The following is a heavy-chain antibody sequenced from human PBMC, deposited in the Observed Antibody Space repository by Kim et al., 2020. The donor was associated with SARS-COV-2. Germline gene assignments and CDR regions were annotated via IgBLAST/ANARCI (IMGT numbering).Heavy chain of an antibody. V-gene: IGHV4-39*01. CDR3: ARLRRIAVAGRKVGYFDY. Sequence: KSRVTISVDTSKNQFSLKLSSVTAADTAVYYCARLRRIAVAGRKVGYFDYWGQGTLVTVSS. D-gene: IGHD6-19*01. J-gene: IGHJ4*02.